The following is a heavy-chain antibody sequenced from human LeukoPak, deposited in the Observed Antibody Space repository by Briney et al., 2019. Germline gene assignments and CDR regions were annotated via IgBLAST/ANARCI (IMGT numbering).Heavy chain of an antibody. CDR1: GYTFTNHH. Sequence: SVKVSCKASGYTFTNHHINWVRQAPGQGLEWMGRIIPIFGTANYAQKFQGRVTITADESTSTAYMELSSLRSEDTAVYYCARGRSSSWYMDVWGKGTTVTISS. V-gene: IGHV1-69*13. CDR3: ARGRSSSWYMDV. J-gene: IGHJ6*03. CDR2: IIPIFGTA. D-gene: IGHD6-13*01.